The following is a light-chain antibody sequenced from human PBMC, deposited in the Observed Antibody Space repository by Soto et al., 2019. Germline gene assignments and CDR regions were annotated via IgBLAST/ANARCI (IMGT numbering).Light chain of an antibody. J-gene: IGKJ2*01. V-gene: IGKV3-15*01. CDR1: LSVSSH. CDR2: DAS. Sequence: EVVMTQSPATLSVSPGERATLSCRASLSVSSHLAWYQQKPGQPPRLLIYDASTRATGIPARFSASGSGTEFTLTINSLQSEDSAIYYCQQYNNWPPYTFGQGTKVEIK. CDR3: QQYNNWPPYT.